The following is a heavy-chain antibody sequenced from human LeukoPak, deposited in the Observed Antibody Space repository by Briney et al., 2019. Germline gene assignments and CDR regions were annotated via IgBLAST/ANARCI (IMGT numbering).Heavy chain of an antibody. CDR2: IYSGGTT. CDR3: ARGPVTRFEI. CDR1: GFTVSSNY. D-gene: IGHD4-17*01. J-gene: IGHJ3*02. Sequence: GGSLRLSCAASGFTVSSNYMSWVRQAPGKGLEWVSVIYSGGTTYYAGSVKGRFTISRDNSNNTLYLQMNSLRAEDTAVYYCARGPVTRFEIWGQGTMVTVSS. V-gene: IGHV3-53*01.